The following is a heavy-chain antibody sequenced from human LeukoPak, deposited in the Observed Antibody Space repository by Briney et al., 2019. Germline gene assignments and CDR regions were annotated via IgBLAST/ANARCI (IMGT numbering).Heavy chain of an antibody. CDR3: VRSLGPGPGWSFDV. Sequence: SETLSLTCTVSGVSVTDYYRTWVRQPPGKGLEWIGRISLSGSTDSNPSLQSRVTISVNTSTNQFSLMLRPVTAAATPNYYFVRSLGPGPGWSFDVWGRGTLMTLAS. D-gene: IGHD3-16*01. J-gene: IGHJ2*01. CDR1: GVSVTDYY. V-gene: IGHV4-4*07. CDR2: ISLSGST.